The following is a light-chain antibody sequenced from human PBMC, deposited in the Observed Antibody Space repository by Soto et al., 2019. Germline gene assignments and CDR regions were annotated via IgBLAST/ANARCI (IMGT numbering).Light chain of an antibody. V-gene: IGKV3-20*01. CDR1: QSVSSSY. J-gene: IGKJ3*01. CDR2: GAS. CDR3: QQYGSSPFT. Sequence: DIVLTQSPGTLSLSPGERATLSCRASQSVSSSYLAWYQQKPGQAPRLLIYGASSRATGIPDRFSGSGSGTDFTLTISRLEPEDFAVYYCQQYGSSPFTFGTGTKVDIK.